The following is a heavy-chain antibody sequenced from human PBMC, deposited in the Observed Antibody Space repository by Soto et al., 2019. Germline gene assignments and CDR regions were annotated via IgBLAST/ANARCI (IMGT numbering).Heavy chain of an antibody. Sequence: SPGISLGDPGFPLFSHSMSLVPPGPRKGLEWVSAISGSGGSTYYADSVKGRFTISRDNSKNTLYLQMNSLRAEDTAVYYCAKDRDCSGGTCYYNSWGQGTLVTVSS. V-gene: IGHV3-23*01. CDR2: ISGSGGST. D-gene: IGHD2-15*01. J-gene: IGHJ4*02. CDR3: AKDRDCSGGTCYYNS. CDR1: GFPLFSHS.